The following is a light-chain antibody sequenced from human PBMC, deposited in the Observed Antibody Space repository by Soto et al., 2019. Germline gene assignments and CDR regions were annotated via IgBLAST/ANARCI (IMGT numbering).Light chain of an antibody. CDR1: QSFSSN. V-gene: IGKV3-20*01. J-gene: IGKJ1*01. CDR3: QQYGSSPTT. Sequence: EIVLTQSPGTLSLSPGERATLSCRASQSFSSNVAWYQQKPGQAPRRLIFGASFRATGIPDRFSGSGSGTDFTLTISRLEPEDFAVYYCQQYGSSPTTFGQGTKVDIK. CDR2: GAS.